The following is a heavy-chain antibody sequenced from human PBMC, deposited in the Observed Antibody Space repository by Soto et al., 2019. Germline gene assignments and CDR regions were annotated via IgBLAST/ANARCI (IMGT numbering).Heavy chain of an antibody. J-gene: IGHJ6*02. CDR3: AKDNGLPSYGMDV. Sequence: VSLRLSCASSVFTFSHYAMSWVRQAPGKGLQWVSTIIGSGATTHYADSVKGRFTISRDNSKNTLYLQMNSLRAEDTAVYYCAKDNGLPSYGMDVWGQGTTVTVSS. CDR2: IIGSGATT. V-gene: IGHV3-23*01. CDR1: VFTFSHYA. D-gene: IGHD2-8*01.